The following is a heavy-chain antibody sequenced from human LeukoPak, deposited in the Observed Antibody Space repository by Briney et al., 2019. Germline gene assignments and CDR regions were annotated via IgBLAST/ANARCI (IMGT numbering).Heavy chain of an antibody. D-gene: IGHD3-10*01. Sequence: ASVKVSCKASGYTFTSYGISWVRQAPGQGLEWMGWISAYNGNTNYAQKFQGRVTITADESTSTAYMELSSLRSEDTAVYYCARDHLHRMVRGVIAWFDPWGQGTLVTVSS. CDR1: GYTFTSYG. V-gene: IGHV1-18*01. CDR2: ISAYNGNT. CDR3: ARDHLHRMVRGVIAWFDP. J-gene: IGHJ5*02.